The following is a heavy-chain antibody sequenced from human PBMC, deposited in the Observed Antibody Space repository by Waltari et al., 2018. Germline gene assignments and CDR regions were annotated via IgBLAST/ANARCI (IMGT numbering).Heavy chain of an antibody. V-gene: IGHV4-34*01. J-gene: IGHJ4*02. Sequence: QVQLEQWGAGLLRPSETLSLTCGVYGGFFTGYYWSWIRQPPGKGLEGIGQIYHDVPTNSNQSRTSRVTLSIDTTSKQFSLKLRSVTAADTAIYYCARGQLGDYWGQGSLVTVSS. CDR2: IYHDVPT. CDR1: GGFFTGYY. CDR3: ARGQLGDY. D-gene: IGHD5-18*01.